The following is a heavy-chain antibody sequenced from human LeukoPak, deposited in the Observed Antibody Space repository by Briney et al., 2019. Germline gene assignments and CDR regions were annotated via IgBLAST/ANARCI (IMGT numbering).Heavy chain of an antibody. D-gene: IGHD3-10*01. Sequence: KPSETLSLTCAVYGGSFSDYYWSWIRQPPGKGLEWIGEINHSGSTNYNPSLKSRVTISVDTSKNQFSLKLSSVTAADTAVYYCARGLRNYYGSGSYFEPFDYWGQGTLVTVSS. CDR2: INHSGST. CDR1: GGSFSDYY. CDR3: ARGLRNYYGSGSYFEPFDY. J-gene: IGHJ4*02. V-gene: IGHV4-34*01.